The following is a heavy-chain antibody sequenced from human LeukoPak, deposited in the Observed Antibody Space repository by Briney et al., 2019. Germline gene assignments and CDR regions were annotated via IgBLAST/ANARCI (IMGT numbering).Heavy chain of an antibody. CDR1: GGSFSGYY. D-gene: IGHD2-2*01. Sequence: SETLSLTCAVYGGSFSGYYWSWIRQPPGKGLEWIGTMYYSGNTYYNPSLKSRVTISGDTSKNQFSLNLSSVTAADTAVYYCARDLGVVPAWGWFDPWGQGTLVTVSS. CDR3: ARDLGVVPAWGWFDP. V-gene: IGHV4-34*11. J-gene: IGHJ5*02. CDR2: MYYSGNT.